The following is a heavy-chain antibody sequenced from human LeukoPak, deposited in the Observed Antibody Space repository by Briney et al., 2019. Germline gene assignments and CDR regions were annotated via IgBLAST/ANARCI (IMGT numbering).Heavy chain of an antibody. CDR2: IIPILGIA. CDR1: GGTFSSYA. CDR3: ARDQRDGYNYFY. J-gene: IGHJ4*02. Sequence: SVKVSCKASGGTFSSYAISWVRQAPGQGLEWMGRIIPILGIANYAQKFQGRVTITADKSTSTAYMELSSLRSEDTAVYYCARDQRDGYNYFYWGQGTLVTVSS. D-gene: IGHD5-24*01. V-gene: IGHV1-69*04.